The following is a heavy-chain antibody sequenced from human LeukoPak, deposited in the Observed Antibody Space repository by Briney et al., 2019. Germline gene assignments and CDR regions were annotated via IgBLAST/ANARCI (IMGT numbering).Heavy chain of an antibody. Sequence: SETLSLTCTVSGGSISSGSYYWSWIRQPAGKGLEWIGRIYTSGSTNYNPSLKSRVTISVGTSKNQFSLKLSSVTAADTAVYYCARDSCSSTSCYFGGYYYYYMDVWGKGTTVTVSS. CDR1: GGSISSGSYY. CDR2: IYTSGST. J-gene: IGHJ6*03. D-gene: IGHD2-2*01. V-gene: IGHV4-61*02. CDR3: ARDSCSSTSCYFGGYYYYYMDV.